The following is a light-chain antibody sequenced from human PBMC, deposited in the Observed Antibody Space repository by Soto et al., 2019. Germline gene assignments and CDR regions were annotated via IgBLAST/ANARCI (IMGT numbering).Light chain of an antibody. CDR3: SSYSTATSPQWV. J-gene: IGLJ3*02. CDR2: KVS. V-gene: IGLV2-14*01. Sequence: QSALTQPASVSGSPGQSITIPCTGTSSDVGGYNYVSWYQQHPGRAPKLVIYKVSDRPSGVSSRFSASKPGNTASLTISGLQAEDEADYYCSSYSTATSPQWVFGGGTKLTVL. CDR1: SSDVGGYNY.